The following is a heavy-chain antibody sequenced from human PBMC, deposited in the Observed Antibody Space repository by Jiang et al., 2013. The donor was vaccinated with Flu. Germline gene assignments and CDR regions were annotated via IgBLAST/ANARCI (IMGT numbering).Heavy chain of an antibody. CDR3: AKAKLGITFFDH. CDR2: ISGSGATI. J-gene: IGHJ4*02. D-gene: IGHD7-27*01. V-gene: IGHV3-23*04. CDR1: GFTFNTYA. Sequence: VQLVESGGGLVQPGGSLRLSCVASGFTFNTYAMGWVRQAPGKGLDWVSAISGSGATIYHADSVKGRFTISRDNSRNTLFLQMNSLRADDTANYYCAKAKLGITFFDHWGQGALVTVSS.